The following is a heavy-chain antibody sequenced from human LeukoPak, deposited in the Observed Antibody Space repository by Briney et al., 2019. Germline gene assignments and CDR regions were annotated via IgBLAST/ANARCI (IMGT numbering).Heavy chain of an antibody. CDR2: VHSSGDT. Sequence: PSETLSLTCTISGGYISDYYWGWIRQPPGKGLEWIGYVHSSGDTNYNSSLNSRVTISLDTSKNDFSLKLTSVTAADTAVYYCARRYDFWSGYPPPLDYWGQGTLVTVSS. D-gene: IGHD3-3*01. V-gene: IGHV4-59*12. CDR3: ARRYDFWSGYPPPLDY. J-gene: IGHJ4*02. CDR1: GGYISDYY.